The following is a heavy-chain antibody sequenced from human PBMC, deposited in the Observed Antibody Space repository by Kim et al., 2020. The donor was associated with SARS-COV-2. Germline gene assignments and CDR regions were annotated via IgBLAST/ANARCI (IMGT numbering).Heavy chain of an antibody. J-gene: IGHJ4*02. CDR2: INAGNGNT. CDR3: ARSFPILSGWYVGCDY. V-gene: IGHV1-3*01. CDR1: GYTFTSYA. Sequence: ASVKVSCKASGYTFTSYAMHWVRQAPGQRLEWMGWINAGNGNTKYSQKFQGRVTITRDTSASTAYMELSSLRSEDTAVYYCARSFPILSGWYVGCDYWGQGTLVTVSS. D-gene: IGHD6-19*01.